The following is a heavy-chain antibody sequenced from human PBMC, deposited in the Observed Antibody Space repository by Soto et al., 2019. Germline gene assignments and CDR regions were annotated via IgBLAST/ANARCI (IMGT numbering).Heavy chain of an antibody. V-gene: IGHV1-69*02. CDR2: IIPILGIA. Sequence: QVQLVQSGAEVKKPGSSVKVSCKASGGTFSSYTISWVRQAPGQGLEWMGRIIPILGIANYAQKFQGRVKITADKPPRTAYRALRSLRSEATAVYYAAMDYCSGTGCYRDYWGQGTLVTVSS. CDR3: AMDYCSGTGCYRDY. D-gene: IGHD2-2*02. J-gene: IGHJ4*02. CDR1: GGTFSSYT.